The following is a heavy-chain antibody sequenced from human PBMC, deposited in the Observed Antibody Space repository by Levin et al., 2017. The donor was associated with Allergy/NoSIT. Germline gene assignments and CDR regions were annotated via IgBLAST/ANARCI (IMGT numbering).Heavy chain of an antibody. CDR1: GGTFSTST. V-gene: IGHV1-69*15. CDR3: ASGPGAMGDQNYRDNGGLGD. Sequence: KISCKASGGTFSTSTLAWVRQAPGQGLEWMGNTIPVFATAQYAQKFQGRVTITADESTNTVYMEMTSLTSDDTAVYYCASGPGAMGDQNYRDNGGLGDWGQGTLVTVSS. D-gene: IGHD2-8*01. J-gene: IGHJ4*02. CDR2: TIPVFATA.